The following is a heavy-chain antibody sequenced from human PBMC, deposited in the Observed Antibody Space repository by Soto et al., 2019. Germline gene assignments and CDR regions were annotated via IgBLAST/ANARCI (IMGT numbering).Heavy chain of an antibody. D-gene: IGHD4-17*01. V-gene: IGHV3-23*01. CDR2: VTDNGRST. CDR3: AKERATTTAFDY. Sequence: AGGSLRLSCPASGFTFSRDGMSWVRQAPGKGLEWVSLVTDNGRSTYYADSVKGRFTISRDNTKNTLFLQMNSLRAEDTAVYYCAKERATTTAFDYWGQGALVPVS. J-gene: IGHJ4*02. CDR1: GFTFSRDG.